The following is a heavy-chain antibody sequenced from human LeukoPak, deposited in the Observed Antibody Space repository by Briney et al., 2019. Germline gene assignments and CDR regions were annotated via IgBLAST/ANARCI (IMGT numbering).Heavy chain of an antibody. D-gene: IGHD3-22*01. CDR3: ARLWYYDSSGYHFDY. J-gene: IGHJ4*02. CDR2: IKTDGSIT. V-gene: IGHV3-74*01. CDR1: GFSFSVFW. Sequence: QPGGSLRLSCAASGFSFSVFWMHWVRQAPGKGPVWVSRIKTDGSITNYADSVEGRFTISRDNAKNTLYLQMNSLRAEDTAVYYCARLWYYDSSGYHFDYWGQGTLVTVSS.